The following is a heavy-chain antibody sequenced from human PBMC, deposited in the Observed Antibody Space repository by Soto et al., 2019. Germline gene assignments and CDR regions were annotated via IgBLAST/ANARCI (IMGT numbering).Heavy chain of an antibody. Sequence: PSETLSLTCAVYGGSFSGSYWSWIRQPPGKGLEWIGEINHSGSTNYNPSLKSRVTISVDTSKNQFSLKLSSVTAADTAVYYCARGRFGSLNWFDPWGQGTLVTVSS. D-gene: IGHD3-16*01. J-gene: IGHJ5*02. CDR2: INHSGST. CDR1: GGSFSGSY. CDR3: ARGRFGSLNWFDP. V-gene: IGHV4-34*01.